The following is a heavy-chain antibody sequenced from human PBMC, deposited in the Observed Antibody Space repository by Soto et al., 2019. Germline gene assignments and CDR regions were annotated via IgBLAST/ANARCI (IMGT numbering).Heavy chain of an antibody. D-gene: IGHD3-22*01. CDR2: IYYTGST. CDR1: GGSVNTAPYH. V-gene: IGHV4-61*01. Sequence: PSETLSLTCTVSGGSVNTAPYHWSWIRQSPRNGLEWIGNIYYTGSTNYNPSFESRVAISLDTSNSQFSLRLTSLTAADTAVYFCARDHHSYYDTSGYYPYFDFWGQGTPVTVSS. J-gene: IGHJ4*02. CDR3: ARDHHSYYDTSGYYPYFDF.